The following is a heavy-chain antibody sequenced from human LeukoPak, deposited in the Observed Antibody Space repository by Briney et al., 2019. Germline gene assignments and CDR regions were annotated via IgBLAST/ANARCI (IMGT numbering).Heavy chain of an antibody. CDR3: ARDSAGNDY. D-gene: IGHD6-13*01. CDR2: IKQDGSEK. J-gene: IGHJ4*02. V-gene: IGHV3-7*01. Sequence: GSLRLSCAASGFAFSTYWMSWVRQAPGKGVVGVANIKQDGSEKYYVDSVKGRFTISRDNAKNSLYLQMNSLRAEDTAMYYCARDSAGNDYWGQGTLVTVSS. CDR1: GFAFSTYW.